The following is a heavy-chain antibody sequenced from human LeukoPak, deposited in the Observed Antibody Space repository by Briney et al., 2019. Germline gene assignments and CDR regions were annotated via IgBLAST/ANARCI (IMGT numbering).Heavy chain of an antibody. CDR1: GYTFTGYY. J-gene: IGHJ5*02. CDR3: ARAPGSGFDP. CDR2: IIPIFGTA. D-gene: IGHD3-10*01. Sequence: SVKVSCKASGYTFTGYYMHWVRQAPGQGLEWMGGIIPIFGTANYAQKFQGRVTITADESTSTAYMELSSLRSEDTAVYYCARAPGSGFDPWGQGTLVTVSS. V-gene: IGHV1-69*13.